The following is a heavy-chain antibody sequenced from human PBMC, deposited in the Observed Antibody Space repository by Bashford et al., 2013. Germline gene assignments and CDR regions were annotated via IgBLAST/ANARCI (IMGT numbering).Heavy chain of an antibody. D-gene: IGHD2-8*01. CDR1: GVSISSGIYY. J-gene: IGHJ4*02. CDR3: ATTPNHIIRGHLYGY. CDR2: VFYSGST. V-gene: IGHV4-39*01. Sequence: SETLSLTCSVSGVSISSGIYYWGWIRQPPGKGLEWIGSVFYSGSTYYNPSLNSRVTISVDTSKNQFSLNLNSVTAADTAVYYCATTPNHIIRGHLYGYWGQGTLVTVSS.